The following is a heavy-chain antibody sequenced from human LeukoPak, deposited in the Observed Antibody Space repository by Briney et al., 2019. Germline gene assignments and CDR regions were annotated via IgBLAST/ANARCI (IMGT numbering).Heavy chain of an antibody. J-gene: IGHJ5*02. D-gene: IGHD3-16*01. CDR3: AREPLRPYNWFDP. CDR2: TYYRSKWYN. V-gene: IGHV6-1*01. CDR1: GDSVSSNSAA. Sequence: SQTLSLTCVISGDSVSSNSAAWNRIRQSPSRGLEWLGRTYYRSKWYNDYAVSVKSRITINPDTSKNQFSLQLNSVTPEDTAVYYCAREPLRPYNWFDPWGQGTLVTVSS.